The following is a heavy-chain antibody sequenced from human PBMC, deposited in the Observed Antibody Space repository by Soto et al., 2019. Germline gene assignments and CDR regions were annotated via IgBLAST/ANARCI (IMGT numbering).Heavy chain of an antibody. Sequence: GGSLRLSCVVYGFPFNNYGVNWVRQAPGKGLEWVSTVSKSDYTYYSDLVKGRFTISRDNAKNTVSLQMNTLRAEDTAVYFCAREDSIIIPAVSDFWGQGTLVTVSS. CDR2: VSKSDYT. CDR3: AREDSIIIPAVSDF. J-gene: IGHJ4*02. CDR1: GFPFNNYG. D-gene: IGHD2-2*01. V-gene: IGHV3-21*04.